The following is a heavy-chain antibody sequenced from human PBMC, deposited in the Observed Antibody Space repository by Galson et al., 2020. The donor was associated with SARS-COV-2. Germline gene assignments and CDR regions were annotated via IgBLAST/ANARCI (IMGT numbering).Heavy chain of an antibody. CDR1: GYTFTGYY. Sequence: ASVTVSCKTSGYTFTGYYMHWVRQAPGQGLELMGRIHPNSGGTDYVQKFQGRVTMTRDTSISTAYMELSSLRSDDTAVYYCARGDLLDWGQGTLVTVSS. CDR3: ARGDLLD. J-gene: IGHJ4*02. CDR2: IHPNSGGT. V-gene: IGHV1-2*06.